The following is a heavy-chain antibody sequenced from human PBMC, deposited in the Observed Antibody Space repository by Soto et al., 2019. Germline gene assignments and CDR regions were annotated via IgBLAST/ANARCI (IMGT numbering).Heavy chain of an antibody. CDR3: ARDHNTMIRGVIITKWFDP. Sequence: SETLSLTCTVSGGSISRYYWNWIRQPPGKGLEWIGYIYYSGSTNYSPSLKSRVTFSVDTSKNQFSLRLSSVTAADTAVYYCARDHNTMIRGVIITKWFDPWGQGTLVTVSS. CDR1: GGSISRYY. J-gene: IGHJ5*02. CDR2: IYYSGST. V-gene: IGHV4-59*01. D-gene: IGHD3-10*01.